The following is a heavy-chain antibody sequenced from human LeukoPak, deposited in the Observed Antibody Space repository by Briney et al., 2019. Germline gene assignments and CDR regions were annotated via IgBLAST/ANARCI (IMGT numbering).Heavy chain of an antibody. CDR1: GFSISSDDC. CDR3: VRDGGFYYTASPNSWFDP. Sequence: SETLSLTCIVSGFSISSDDCWGWLRQPPGKGLEWIGSISNRGSPYYNPSLKSRVTMSVDTPNNQFSLRLSPVTAADTAVYYCVRDGGFYYTASPNSWFDPWGQGTLVTVSS. V-gene: IGHV4-38-2*02. CDR2: ISNRGSP. D-gene: IGHD2-15*01. J-gene: IGHJ5*02.